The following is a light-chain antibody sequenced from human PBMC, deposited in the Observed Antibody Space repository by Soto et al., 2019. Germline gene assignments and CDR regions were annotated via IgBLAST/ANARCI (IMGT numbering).Light chain of an antibody. Sequence: EVVLTQSPATLSVSPGEGVTLSCRASQGICDTLAWCQHKTGQTPRLLIYDTSARATGVPARFSGSRSGPDFTLHINSLQSEDFAIYYCKRYNNWTLTFGGGTKV. J-gene: IGKJ4*01. CDR3: KRYNNWTLT. CDR1: QGICDT. CDR2: DTS. V-gene: IGKV3-15*01.